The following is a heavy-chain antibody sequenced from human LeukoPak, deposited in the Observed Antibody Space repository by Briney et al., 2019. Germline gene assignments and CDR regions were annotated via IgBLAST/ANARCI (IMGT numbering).Heavy chain of an antibody. CDR2: ISAYNGNT. V-gene: IGHV1-18*01. CDR1: AYTFTSYG. J-gene: IGHJ4*02. D-gene: IGHD2-2*01. Sequence: ASVKVSCEASAYTFTSYGISWVRQAPGQGLEWMGWISAYNGNTNYEQKFQGRVTITADESTSTAYMELSSLRSEDTAVYYCASPLGYCSSTSCSGDDYWGQGTLVTVSS. CDR3: ASPLGYCSSTSCSGDDY.